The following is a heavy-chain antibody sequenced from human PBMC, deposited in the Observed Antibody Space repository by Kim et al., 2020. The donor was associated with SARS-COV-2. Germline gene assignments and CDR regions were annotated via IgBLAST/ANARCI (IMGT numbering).Heavy chain of an antibody. J-gene: IGHJ5*02. CDR1: GFTFSSYA. CDR2: ISYDGSNK. V-gene: IGHV3-30*04. Sequence: GGSLRLSCAASGFTFSSYAMHWVRQAPGKGLEWVAVISYDGSNKYYADSVKGRFTISRDNSKNTLYLQMNSLRAEDTAVYYCARDARTAKLLWFGELNDSNWFDPWGQGTLVTVSS. D-gene: IGHD3-10*01. CDR3: ARDARTAKLLWFGELNDSNWFDP.